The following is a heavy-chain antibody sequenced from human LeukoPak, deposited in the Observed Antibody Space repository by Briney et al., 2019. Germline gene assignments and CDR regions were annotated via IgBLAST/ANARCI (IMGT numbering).Heavy chain of an antibody. Sequence: SVKVSCKASGFTFTSSAMQWVRQARGQRLEWIGWIVVGSGNTNYAQKFQGRVTMTRDTSISTAYMELSRLRSDDTAVYYCARAEGRDAFDIWGQGTMVTVSS. CDR1: GFTFTSSA. J-gene: IGHJ3*02. CDR3: ARAEGRDAFDI. CDR2: IVVGSGNT. V-gene: IGHV1-58*02.